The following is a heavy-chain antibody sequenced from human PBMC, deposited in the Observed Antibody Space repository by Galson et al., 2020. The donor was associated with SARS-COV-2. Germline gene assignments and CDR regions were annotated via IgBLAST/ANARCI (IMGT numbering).Heavy chain of an antibody. J-gene: IGHJ6*03. CDR1: GRSFSGYY. D-gene: IGHD3-10*01. Sequence: SQTLSLTCAVYGRSFSGYYWSWIRQPPRKGLEWIGEINHSGSTNYNPSLKSRVTISVDTSKNQFSLKLSSVTAADTAVYYCARGGPGRARGMDVWGKGTTVTVSS. CDR3: ARGGPGRARGMDV. CDR2: INHSGST. V-gene: IGHV4-34*01.